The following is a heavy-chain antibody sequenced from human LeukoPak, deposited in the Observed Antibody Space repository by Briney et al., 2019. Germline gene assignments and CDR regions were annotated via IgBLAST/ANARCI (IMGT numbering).Heavy chain of an antibody. J-gene: IGHJ5*02. CDR2: INLNSGGT. CDR1: GYTFTGYY. D-gene: IGHD2-2*01. V-gene: IGHV1-2*02. Sequence: ASVKVSCKASGYTFTGYYMHWVRQAPGQGLEWMGWINLNSGGTNYAQKFQGRVTMTRDTSISTAYMELSRLRSDDTAVYYCARKYQLPRRDWFDPWGQGTLVTVSS. CDR3: ARKYQLPRRDWFDP.